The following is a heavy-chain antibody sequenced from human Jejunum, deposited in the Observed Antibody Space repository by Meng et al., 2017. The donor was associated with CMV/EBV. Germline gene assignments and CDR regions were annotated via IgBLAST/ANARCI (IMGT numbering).Heavy chain of an antibody. CDR1: GFTFSSQW. V-gene: IGHV3-7*01. D-gene: IGHD1-14*01. CDR2: IKQDGSGQ. CDR3: ARGYISGGLDI. J-gene: IGHJ3*02. Sequence: CAASGFTFSSQWMRWVRQGPGKGLEWVANIKQDGSGQYYVDSVKGRFAISGDSAKNSLYLQKNSLRAEDTAVYYCARGYISGGLDIWGQGTMVTVSS.